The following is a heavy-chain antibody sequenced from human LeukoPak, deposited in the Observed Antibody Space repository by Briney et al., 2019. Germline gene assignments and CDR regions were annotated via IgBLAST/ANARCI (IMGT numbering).Heavy chain of an antibody. Sequence: GGTLRLSCAASGFTFSSYWMHWVRQAPGKGLVWVSRIKGDGNTNYADSVKGRFTISRDNAKNTVSLQMNSLRAEDTGVYYCARAPSEIGGYYPEYFRHWGQGTLVTVSS. CDR1: GFTFSSYW. J-gene: IGHJ1*01. D-gene: IGHD3-22*01. V-gene: IGHV3-74*01. CDR3: ARAPSEIGGYYPEYFRH. CDR2: IKGDGNT.